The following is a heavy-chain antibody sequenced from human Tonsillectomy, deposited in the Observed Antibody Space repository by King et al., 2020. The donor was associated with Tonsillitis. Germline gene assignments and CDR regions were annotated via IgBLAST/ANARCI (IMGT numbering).Heavy chain of an antibody. D-gene: IGHD3-22*01. Sequence: VQLVESGGGLVQPGRSLRLSCAASGFTFDDYAMHWVRQAPGKGLEWVSGISWNSGSICYADSVKGRFTISRDNAKNSLYLQMNSLRAEDTALYYCAIDGYYYDSSGYYNFDYWGQGTLVTVSS. CDR2: ISWNSGSI. J-gene: IGHJ4*02. V-gene: IGHV3-9*01. CDR1: GFTFDDYA. CDR3: AIDGYYYDSSGYYNFDY.